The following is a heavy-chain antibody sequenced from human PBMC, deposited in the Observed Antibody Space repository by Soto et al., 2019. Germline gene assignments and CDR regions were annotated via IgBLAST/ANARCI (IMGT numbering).Heavy chain of an antibody. J-gene: IGHJ4*02. V-gene: IGHV1-2*02. CDR1: GYTFTAYS. D-gene: IGHD6-19*01. CDR2: FNPNSGDT. Sequence: QVQLVHSEAEVKKPGASVKVSCKASGYTFTAYSMHWVRQAPGQGLQWVGWFNPNSGDTIYAQKCQGRVTLTRDTSVGTGYMEVYSLTSDDTAVYYWAREASAVISLDYWGQGTLVTVS. CDR3: AREASAVISLDY.